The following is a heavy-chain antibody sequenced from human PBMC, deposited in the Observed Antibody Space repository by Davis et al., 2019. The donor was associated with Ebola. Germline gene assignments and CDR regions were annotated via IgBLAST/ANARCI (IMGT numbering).Heavy chain of an antibody. CDR3: ARRGSSWYEPMVDY. V-gene: IGHV5-51*01. CDR1: GYSFASYW. CDR2: IYPDDSDT. Sequence: GESLKISCQGSGYSFASYWIGWVRQMPGKGLEWMGIIYPDDSDTRYSPSFQGQVTISADKSFSTAYLQWSSLKASDTAMYYCARRGSSWYEPMVDYWGQGTLVTVSS. D-gene: IGHD6-13*01. J-gene: IGHJ4*02.